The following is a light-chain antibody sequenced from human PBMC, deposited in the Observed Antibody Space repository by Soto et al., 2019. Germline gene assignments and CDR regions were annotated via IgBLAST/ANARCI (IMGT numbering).Light chain of an antibody. J-gene: IGLJ3*02. Sequence: QSALTQPASVSGSPGQSITISCTGTSSDVGGYNYVSWYRLHPGKAPELIISEVNNRPSGISNRFSGSKSGNTASLTVSGLQADDEADYYCSSYTSISTWVFGGGTKLTVL. CDR3: SSYTSISTWV. V-gene: IGLV2-14*01. CDR1: SSDVGGYNY. CDR2: EVN.